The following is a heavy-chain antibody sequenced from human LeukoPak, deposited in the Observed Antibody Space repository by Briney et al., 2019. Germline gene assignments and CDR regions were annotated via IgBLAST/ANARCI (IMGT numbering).Heavy chain of an antibody. CDR2: IRYDGSNK. J-gene: IGHJ3*02. Sequence: PGGSLRLSCAASGFTFSSYGMHWVRQAPGKGLEWVALIRYDGSNKYYADSVKGRFTISRDNSKNTLYLQMNSLRAEDTAVYYCAKVRAGYYDFWSGSLPGHDAFDIWGQGTMVTVSS. CDR1: GFTFSSYG. D-gene: IGHD3-3*01. V-gene: IGHV3-30*02. CDR3: AKVRAGYYDFWSGSLPGHDAFDI.